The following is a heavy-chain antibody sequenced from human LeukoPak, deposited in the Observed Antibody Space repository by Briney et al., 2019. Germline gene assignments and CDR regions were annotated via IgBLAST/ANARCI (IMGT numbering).Heavy chain of an antibody. CDR3: SRESGPFSPFGF. J-gene: IGHJ4*02. V-gene: IGHV4-4*02. Sequence: KTSGTLSLTCGVSGGSISGTNWWSWVRQPPEQGLEWIGEISLRGLTNYNPSLRSRLTMSLDESKNQVSLNLTSVTAADTAVYYCSRESGPFSPFGFWGQGTLVSVHS. CDR1: GGSISGTNW. CDR2: ISLRGLT. D-gene: IGHD1-26*01.